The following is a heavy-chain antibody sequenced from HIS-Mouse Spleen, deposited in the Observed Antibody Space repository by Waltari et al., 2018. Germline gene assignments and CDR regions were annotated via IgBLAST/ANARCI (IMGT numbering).Heavy chain of an antibody. J-gene: IGHJ3*02. D-gene: IGHD5-18*01. CDR3: AREHHTAMDDAFDI. CDR2: INPNSGGK. V-gene: IGHV1-2*02. CDR1: GYTFTGYY. Sequence: QVQLVQSGAEVKKPGASVKVSCKASGYTFTGYYMHWVRQAPGQGLEWRGWINPNSGGKNEAQKFQGRVTMTRETSISTAYMELSRLRSDDTAVYYCAREHHTAMDDAFDIWGQGTMVTVSS.